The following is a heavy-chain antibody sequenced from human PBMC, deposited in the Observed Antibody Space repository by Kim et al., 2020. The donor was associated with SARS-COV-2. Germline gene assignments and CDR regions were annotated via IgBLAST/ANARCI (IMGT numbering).Heavy chain of an antibody. V-gene: IGHV1-69*13. CDR2: IIPIFGTA. Sequence: SVKVSCKASGGTFSSYAISWVRQAPGQGLEWMGGIIPIFGTANYAQKFQGRVTITADESTSTAYMELSSLRSEDTAVYYCARDILGYYYGSGSRYFDYWGQGTLVTVSS. J-gene: IGHJ4*02. CDR1: GGTFSSYA. D-gene: IGHD3-10*01. CDR3: ARDILGYYYGSGSRYFDY.